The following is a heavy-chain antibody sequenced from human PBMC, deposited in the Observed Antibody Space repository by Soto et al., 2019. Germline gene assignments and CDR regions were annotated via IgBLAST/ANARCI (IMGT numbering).Heavy chain of an antibody. D-gene: IGHD7-27*01. CDR1: GFTFSGYW. V-gene: IGHV3-74*01. CDR2: LNPNGTFT. Sequence: EVQLVESGGGLVQPGGSLRLSCAGSGFTFSGYWMHWGRQAPGKGPVWVSRLNPNGTFTTNADSVKGRFTISRDNAKNTVYLQMNSLRADDTAVYFCARGATSTTYWGLFYNWVQGTLVTVSS. J-gene: IGHJ4*02. CDR3: ARGATSTTYWGLFYN.